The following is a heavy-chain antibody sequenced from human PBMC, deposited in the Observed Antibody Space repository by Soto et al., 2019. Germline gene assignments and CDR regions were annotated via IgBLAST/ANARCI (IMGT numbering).Heavy chain of an antibody. CDR3: ASYYDSSVIDY. CDR1: GGSISSSSYY. Sequence: QLQLQESGPGLVKPSETLSLTCTVSGGSISSSSYYWGWIRQPPGKGLEWIGSIYYSGSTYYNPSLKSRVTISVDTSKNQFSLKLSSVTAADTAVYYCASYYDSSVIDYWGQGTLVTVSS. V-gene: IGHV4-39*01. D-gene: IGHD3-22*01. J-gene: IGHJ4*02. CDR2: IYYSGST.